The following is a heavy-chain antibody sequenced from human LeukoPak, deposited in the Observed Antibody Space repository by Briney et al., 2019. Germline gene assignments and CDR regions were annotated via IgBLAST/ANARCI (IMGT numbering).Heavy chain of an antibody. J-gene: IGHJ4*02. CDR3: ARGPGYCSSTSCYIDY. D-gene: IGHD2-2*02. V-gene: IGHV4-34*01. CDR1: GGSFSGYY. CDR2: INHSGST. Sequence: SETLSLTCAVYGGSFSGYYWSWIRQPPGKGLEWIGEINHSGSTNYNPSLKSRVTISVDTSKNQFSLKLSSVTAADRAVYYCARGPGYCSSTSCYIDYWGQGTLVTVSS.